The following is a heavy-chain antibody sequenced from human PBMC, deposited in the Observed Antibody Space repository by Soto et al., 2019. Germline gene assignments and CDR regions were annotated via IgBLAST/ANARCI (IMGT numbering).Heavy chain of an antibody. J-gene: IGHJ4*02. V-gene: IGHV3-73*01. CDR1: GFTFSASA. Sequence: PGGSLRLSCAASGFTFSASAIHWVRQAPGKGLEWVGRIRSKYNNYATAYTASLRGRFTISRDDSKNTAYLQVNSLKSEDTAVYYCTFLRFLSSPIDDYWGQGSPVTVSS. D-gene: IGHD3-3*01. CDR2: IRSKYNNYAT. CDR3: TFLRFLSSPIDDY.